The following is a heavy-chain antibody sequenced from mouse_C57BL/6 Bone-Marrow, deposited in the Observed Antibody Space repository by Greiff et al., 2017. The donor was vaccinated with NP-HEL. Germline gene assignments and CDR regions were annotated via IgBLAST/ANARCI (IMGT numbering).Heavy chain of an antibody. V-gene: IGHV14-4*01. CDR2: IDPENGAT. Sequence: EVQLQQSGAELVRPGASVKLSCTASGFNIKDDYMHWVKQRPEQGLEWIGWIDPENGATEYASKFQGKATITADTASNTAYLQRSSLTSEETAVYYCTTPPHWYFDVWGTGTTVTVSA. J-gene: IGHJ1*03. CDR1: GFNIKDDY. CDR3: TTPPHWYFDV.